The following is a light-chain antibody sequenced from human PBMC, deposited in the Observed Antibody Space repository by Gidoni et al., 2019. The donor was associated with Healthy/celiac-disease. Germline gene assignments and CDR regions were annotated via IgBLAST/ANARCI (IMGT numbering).Light chain of an antibody. CDR1: SSDVGGYNY. J-gene: IGLJ2*01. CDR2: DVS. CDR3: SSYTSSSTDVV. Sequence: QSALTQTASVSGSPGQSITISCTGTSSDVGGYNYVYWYQQHPGKAPKLMLYDVSNRPSGVSNRFSGSKSGNTASLTISGLQAEDEADYYCSSYTSSSTDVVFGGGTKLTVL. V-gene: IGLV2-14*01.